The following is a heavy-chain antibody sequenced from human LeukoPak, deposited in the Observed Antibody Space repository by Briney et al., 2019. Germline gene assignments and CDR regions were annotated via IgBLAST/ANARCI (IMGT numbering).Heavy chain of an antibody. J-gene: IGHJ4*02. D-gene: IGHD3-10*01. CDR2: IYYSGNT. CDR3: ARLYGSGSFQYFDY. V-gene: IGHV4-59*08. CDR1: GASVNTLY. Sequence: SETLSLTCTVSGASVNTLYWSWIRQPPGKGLEWIGYIYYSGNTNYNPSLKSRVTISVDTSKSQFSLRLSSVTAADTAIYYCARLYGSGSFQYFDYWGQGTLVTVSS.